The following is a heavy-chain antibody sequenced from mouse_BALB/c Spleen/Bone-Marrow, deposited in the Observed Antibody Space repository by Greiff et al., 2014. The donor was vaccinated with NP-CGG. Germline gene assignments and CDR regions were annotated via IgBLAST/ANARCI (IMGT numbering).Heavy chain of an antibody. CDR1: GFTFSSYG. CDR2: INSNGGST. D-gene: IGHD2-3*01. CDR3: ARESDVYCRDAIDY. Sequence: DVHLVESGGGLVQPGGSLKLSCAASGFTFSSYGMSWVRQTPDKRLELVATINSNGGSTYYPDSVKGRFTISSDNAKNTLYLQMSSLKSEDTSMYYCARESDVYCRDAIDYWGQGTSVTVSS. J-gene: IGHJ4*01. V-gene: IGHV5-6-3*01.